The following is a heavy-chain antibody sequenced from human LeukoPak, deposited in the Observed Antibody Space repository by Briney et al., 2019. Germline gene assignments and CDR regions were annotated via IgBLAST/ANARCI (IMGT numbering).Heavy chain of an antibody. V-gene: IGHV1-2*02. D-gene: IGHD3-16*01. CDR2: IHPNSGET. CDR3: TWGRGMNYGY. J-gene: IGHJ4*02. CDR1: GYTFTAYH. Sequence: ASVKVSFRASGYTFTAYHFHWVRRAPGQGLEWMGWIHPNSGETNYAQNFQGRVTMTRDTSMNTAYMELTTLTFDDTAVYYCTWGRGMNYGYWGQGTLVTVSS.